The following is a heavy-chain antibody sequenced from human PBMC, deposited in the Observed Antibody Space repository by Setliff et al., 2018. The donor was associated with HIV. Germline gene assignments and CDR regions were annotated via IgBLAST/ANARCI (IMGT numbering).Heavy chain of an antibody. Sequence: AETLSLTCTVSGYSISSYSWNWIRQSPGGGLEWIGFIFSSGSTKYNPSLQSRVTMSLDTSKNQFSLRLTSVTAADTAVYYCARRIDDSGSFPDKNWFDTWGQGSLVTVSS. CDR3: ARRIDDSGSFPDKNWFDT. D-gene: IGHD3-10*01. V-gene: IGHV4-4*09. CDR1: GYSISSYS. CDR2: IFSSGST. J-gene: IGHJ5*02.